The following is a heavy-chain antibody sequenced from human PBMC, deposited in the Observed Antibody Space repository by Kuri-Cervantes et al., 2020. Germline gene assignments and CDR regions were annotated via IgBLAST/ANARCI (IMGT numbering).Heavy chain of an antibody. J-gene: IGHJ5*02. CDR3: ARAANSRGYCSGGSCYWAYWFDP. CDR1: GGSISSSSYY. D-gene: IGHD2-15*01. CDR2: IYYSGST. Sequence: SETLSLTCTVSGGSISSSSYYWSWIRQPPGKGLEWIGYIYYSGSTNYNPSLKSRVTISVDTSKNQFSLKLSSVTAADTAVYYCARAANSRGYCSGGSCYWAYWFDPWGQGTLVTVSS. V-gene: IGHV4-61*01.